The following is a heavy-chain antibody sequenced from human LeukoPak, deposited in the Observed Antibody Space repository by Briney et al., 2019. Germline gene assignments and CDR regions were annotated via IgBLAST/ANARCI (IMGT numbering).Heavy chain of an antibody. CDR1: GFTFSSYS. J-gene: IGHJ4*02. V-gene: IGHV3-48*02. D-gene: IGHD3-10*01. CDR2: ISSSSTI. Sequence: PGGSLRLSCAASGFTFSSYSMNWVRQAPGKGLEWVSYISSSSTIYYADSVKGRFTISRDNAKNTLYLQMNSLRDEDTAVYYCAGDHALPFDYWGQGTLVTVSS. CDR3: AGDHALPFDY.